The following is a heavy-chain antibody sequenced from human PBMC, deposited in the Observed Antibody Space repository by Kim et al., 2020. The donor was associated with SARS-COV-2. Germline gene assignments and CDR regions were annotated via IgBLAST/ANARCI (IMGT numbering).Heavy chain of an antibody. CDR2: IYYSGST. Sequence: SETLSLTCTVSGGSISSYYWSWIRQPPGKGLEWIGYIYYSGSTNYNPSLKSRVTISVDTSKNHFSLKLSSVTAADTAVYYCAREVTTMGNWFDPWGQGTLVTVSS. CDR1: GGSISSYY. V-gene: IGHV4-59*13. J-gene: IGHJ5*02. D-gene: IGHD4-17*01. CDR3: AREVTTMGNWFDP.